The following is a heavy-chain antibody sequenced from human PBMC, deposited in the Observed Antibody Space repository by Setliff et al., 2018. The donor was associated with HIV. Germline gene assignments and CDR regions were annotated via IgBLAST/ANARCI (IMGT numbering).Heavy chain of an antibody. CDR1: EYMILAYK. J-gene: IGHJ3*01. Sequence: ASVKVSCKATEYMILAYKMNWVRQAPGQGLEWIGRISPSNGAAEYAPKFQGRVIMTLDTSISTAYLEIPRLTSDDAAVYYCARPRVFDSFDVWGQGTMVTVS. V-gene: IGHV1-2*06. CDR2: ISPSNGAA. CDR3: ARPRVFDSFDV.